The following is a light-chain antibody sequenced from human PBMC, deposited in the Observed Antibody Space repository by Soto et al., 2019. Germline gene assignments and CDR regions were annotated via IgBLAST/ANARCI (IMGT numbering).Light chain of an antibody. V-gene: IGLV2-14*01. J-gene: IGLJ1*01. CDR1: SSDVGGYNY. CDR3: SSYPSRSTLFCV. CDR2: DVS. Sequence: SVLTQPASVSGSPGQSITISCTGTSSDVGGYNYVSWYQQHPGKAPKLMIYDVSNRPSGVSNRFSGSKSGNMASLTISGLQVEDEADFFCSSYPSRSTLFCVLGPGTKVTGL.